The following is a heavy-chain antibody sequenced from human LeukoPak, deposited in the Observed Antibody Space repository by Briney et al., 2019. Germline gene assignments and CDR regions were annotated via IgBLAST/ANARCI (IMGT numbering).Heavy chain of an antibody. D-gene: IGHD2-15*01. CDR1: GGSFSGYY. CDR3: ARGRIPRLIDY. CDR2: INHSGST. V-gene: IGHV4-34*01. J-gene: IGHJ4*02. Sequence: SETLSLTCAVYGGSFSGYYWSWIRQPPGKGLEWIGEINHSGSTNYNPSLKSRVTISVDTSKNQFSLKLSSVTAADTAVYYCARGRIPRLIDYWGQGTLVTVSS.